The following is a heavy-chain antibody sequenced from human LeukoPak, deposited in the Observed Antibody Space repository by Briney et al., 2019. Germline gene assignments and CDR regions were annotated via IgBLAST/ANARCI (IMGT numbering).Heavy chain of an antibody. CDR2: ISGSGGST. D-gene: IGHD6-6*01. J-gene: IGHJ4*02. Sequence: PGGSLRLSCAASGFTFSSYAMSWVRQAPGKGLEWVSAISGSGGSTYYADSVKGRFTISRDNAKNSLYLQMNSLRAEDTAVYYCARGGSYSSSPLDYWGQGTLVTVSS. CDR3: ARGGSYSSSPLDY. V-gene: IGHV3-23*01. CDR1: GFTFSSYA.